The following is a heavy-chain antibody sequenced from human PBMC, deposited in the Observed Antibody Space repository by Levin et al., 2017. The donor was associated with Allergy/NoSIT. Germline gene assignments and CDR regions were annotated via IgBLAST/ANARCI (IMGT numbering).Heavy chain of an antibody. D-gene: IGHD2-15*01. V-gene: IGHV1-18*01. CDR3: ARGGGYIVGTMDV. Sequence: ASVKVSCKASGYDFTNYGISWVRLAPGQGLEWMGWISAYRKNTNYAQKFMGRVTMTADTSTSTVHMELRSLTSNDTAVYYCARGGGYIVGTMDVWGQGTTVVVSS. J-gene: IGHJ6*02. CDR1: GYDFTNYG. CDR2: ISAYRKNT.